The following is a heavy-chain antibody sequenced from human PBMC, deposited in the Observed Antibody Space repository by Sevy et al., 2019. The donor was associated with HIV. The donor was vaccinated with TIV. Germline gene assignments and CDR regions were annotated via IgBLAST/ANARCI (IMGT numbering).Heavy chain of an antibody. D-gene: IGHD3-16*02. V-gene: IGHV1-69*13. CDR2: IIPIFGTA. CDR1: GGTFSSYA. J-gene: IGHJ2*01. CDR3: ARESYDYVWGSYRYTFRYWYFDL. Sequence: ASVKVSCKASGGTFSSYAISWVRQAPGQGLEWMGGIIPIFGTANYAQMFQGRVTITADESTSTAYMELSSLRSEDTAVYYCARESYDYVWGSYRYTFRYWYFDLWGRGTLVTVSS.